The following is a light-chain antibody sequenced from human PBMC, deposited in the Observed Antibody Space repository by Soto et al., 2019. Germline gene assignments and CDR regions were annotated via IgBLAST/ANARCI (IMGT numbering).Light chain of an antibody. Sequence: DIQMTQSPSSLSASVGDRVTITCQASQDISNYLNWYQQKPGKAPKLLIYDASNLETGVPSRFSGSGSGTDFTFTISSLQPEDIATYYGQQYDNLRLTFGPGTKWISN. V-gene: IGKV1-33*01. CDR1: QDISNY. CDR2: DAS. CDR3: QQYDNLRLT. J-gene: IGKJ3*01.